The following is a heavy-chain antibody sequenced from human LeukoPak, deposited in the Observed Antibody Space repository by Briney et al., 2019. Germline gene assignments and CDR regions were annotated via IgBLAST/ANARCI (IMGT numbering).Heavy chain of an antibody. CDR2: INHSGST. Sequence: KPSETLSLTCAVYGGSFSGYYWSWIRQPPGKGLEWIGEINHSGSTNYNPSLKSRVTISVDTSKNQFSLKLSSVTAADTAVYYCARVGLTPGYMDVWGKGTTVTVSS. V-gene: IGHV4-34*01. J-gene: IGHJ6*03. CDR3: ARVGLTPGYMDV. CDR1: GGSFSGYY. D-gene: IGHD3-9*01.